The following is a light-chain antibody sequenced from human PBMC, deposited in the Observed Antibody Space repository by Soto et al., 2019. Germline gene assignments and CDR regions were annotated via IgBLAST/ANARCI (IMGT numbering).Light chain of an antibody. CDR1: SSDIGRNY. CDR3: AAWDDGLSRWV. CDR2: RND. Sequence: QSVLTQPPSESGTPGQRVTISCSGGSSDIGRNYVYWYQQLPGTAPKLLIYRNDERPSGVPDRFSGSKSGTSASLVLSGLRSEDEADYYCAAWDDGLSRWVFGGGTKLTVL. V-gene: IGLV1-47*01. J-gene: IGLJ3*02.